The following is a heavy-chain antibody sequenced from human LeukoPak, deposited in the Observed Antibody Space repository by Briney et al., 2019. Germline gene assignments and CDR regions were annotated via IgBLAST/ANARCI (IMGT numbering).Heavy chain of an antibody. CDR3: ARVEDYGSGSYEDY. V-gene: IGHV1-69*04. CDR2: IIPILGIA. J-gene: IGHJ4*02. D-gene: IGHD3-10*01. Sequence: SVKVSCKASGYTFTSYAISWVRQAPGQGLEWMGRIIPILGIANYAQKFQGRVTITADKSTSTAYMELSSLRSEDTAVYYCARVEDYGSGSYEDYWGQGTLVTVSS. CDR1: GYTFTSYA.